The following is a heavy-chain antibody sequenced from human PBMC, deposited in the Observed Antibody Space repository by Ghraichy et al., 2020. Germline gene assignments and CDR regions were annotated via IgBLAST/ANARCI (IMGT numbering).Heavy chain of an antibody. CDR2: ISSSSSYI. CDR1: GFTFSSYS. D-gene: IGHD6-19*01. Sequence: GGSLRLSCAASGFTFSSYSMNWVRQAPGKGLKWVSSISSSSSYIYYADSVKGRFTISRDNAKNSLYLQMNSLRAEDTAVYYCARGIAVARYYYGMDVWGQGTTVTVSS. CDR3: ARGIAVARYYYGMDV. V-gene: IGHV3-21*01. J-gene: IGHJ6*02.